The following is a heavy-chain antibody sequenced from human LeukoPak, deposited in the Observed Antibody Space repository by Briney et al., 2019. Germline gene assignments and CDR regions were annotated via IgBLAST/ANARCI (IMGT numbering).Heavy chain of an antibody. CDR1: GFTFSSYG. V-gene: IGHV3-33*01. J-gene: IGHJ3*02. CDR2: IWYDGSNK. D-gene: IGHD1-20*01. Sequence: GGSLRLSCAASGFTFSSYGMHWVRQAPGKGLEWVAVIWYDGSNKYYADSVKGRFTISRDNSKNTLYLQMNSLRAEDTAVYYCARSRRITGTTDAFDIWGQGTMVTVSS. CDR3: ARSRRITGTTDAFDI.